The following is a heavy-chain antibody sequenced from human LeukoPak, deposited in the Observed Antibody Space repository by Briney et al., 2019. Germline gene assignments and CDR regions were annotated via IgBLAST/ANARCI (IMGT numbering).Heavy chain of an antibody. Sequence: SETLSLTCTVSGGSISSYYWSWIRQPPGKGLEWIGYIYYSGSTNYNPSLKSRVTISVDTSKNQFSLKLSSVTAADTAVYYCARVKTGTTSGPRDYYYYYGMDVWGQGTPVTVSS. D-gene: IGHD1-7*01. CDR2: IYYSGST. CDR1: GGSISSYY. V-gene: IGHV4-59*01. J-gene: IGHJ6*02. CDR3: ARVKTGTTSGPRDYYYYYGMDV.